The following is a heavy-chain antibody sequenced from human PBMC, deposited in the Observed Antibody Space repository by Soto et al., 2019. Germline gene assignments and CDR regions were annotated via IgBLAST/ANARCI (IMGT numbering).Heavy chain of an antibody. Sequence: GGSMRLSCAASGLTLSSYAMSWVRQAPGKGLEWVSAISGSGGSTYYADSVKGRFTISRDNSKNTLYLQMNSLRAEDTAVYYCAKDKPSTKYYGMDVWGQGTTVTVSS. CDR3: AKDKPSTKYYGMDV. V-gene: IGHV3-23*01. CDR1: GLTLSSYA. CDR2: ISGSGGST. J-gene: IGHJ6*02. D-gene: IGHD3-3*02.